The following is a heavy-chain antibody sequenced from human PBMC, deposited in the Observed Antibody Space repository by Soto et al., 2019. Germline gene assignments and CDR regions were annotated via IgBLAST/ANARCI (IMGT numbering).Heavy chain of an antibody. J-gene: IGHJ4*02. V-gene: IGHV5-10-1*01. Sequence: GESLKISCKGSGYSFTSYWISWVRQMPGKGLEWMGRIDPSDSYTNYSPSFQGHVTISADKSISTAYLQWSSLKASDTAMYYCATSLYYYDSSGYYMPYWGQGTLVTVSS. D-gene: IGHD3-22*01. CDR1: GYSFTSYW. CDR3: ATSLYYYDSSGYYMPY. CDR2: IDPSDSYT.